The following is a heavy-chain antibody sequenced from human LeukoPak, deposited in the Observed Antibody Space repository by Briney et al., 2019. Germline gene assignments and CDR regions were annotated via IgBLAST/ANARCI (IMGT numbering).Heavy chain of an antibody. V-gene: IGHV4-59*08. CDR1: GGSISSYY. J-gene: IGHJ4*02. CDR2: IYYSGNT. D-gene: IGHD4-17*01. Sequence: SETLSLTCTVSGGSISSYYWSWIRQPPGKGLEWIGYIYYSGNTNYNPSLVSRAFISVDSSKNQVSLRLDSVTAADSAVYHCARHLSGTTTAHYFDLWGQGTLVTVSS. CDR3: ARHLSGTTTAHYFDL.